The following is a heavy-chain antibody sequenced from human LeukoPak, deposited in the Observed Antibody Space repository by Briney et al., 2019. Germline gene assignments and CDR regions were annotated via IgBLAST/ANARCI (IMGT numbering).Heavy chain of an antibody. CDR2: IKTDGSAM. V-gene: IGHV3-74*03. Sequence: GGSLRLSCVGSGFTFNDYWIHWVRQAPGKGLVWVSAIKTDGSAMQYADSVKGRFTISRDNSKNTLYLQMYSLRAEDTAVYYCAKDRDSSSSVFDYWGQGTLVTVSS. D-gene: IGHD6-6*01. CDR1: GFTFNDYW. J-gene: IGHJ4*02. CDR3: AKDRDSSSSVFDY.